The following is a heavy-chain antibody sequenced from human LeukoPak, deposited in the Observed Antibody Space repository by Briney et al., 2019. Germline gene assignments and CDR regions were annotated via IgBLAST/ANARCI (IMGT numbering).Heavy chain of an antibody. Sequence: SETLSLTCTVSGGSISSGDYYWSWIRQPPGKGLEWIRYIYYSGSTYYNPSLKSRVTISVDTSKNQFSLKLSSVTAADTAVYYCATSMTTVTGDWFDPWGQGTLVTVSS. CDR3: ATSMTTVTGDWFDP. CDR2: IYYSGST. J-gene: IGHJ5*02. D-gene: IGHD4-17*01. CDR1: GGSISSGDYY. V-gene: IGHV4-31*03.